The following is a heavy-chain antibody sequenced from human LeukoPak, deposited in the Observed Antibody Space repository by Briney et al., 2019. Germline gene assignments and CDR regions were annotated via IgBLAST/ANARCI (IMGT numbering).Heavy chain of an antibody. CDR1: GYTFTSYG. D-gene: IGHD2-21*01. V-gene: IGHV1-18*04. J-gene: IGHJ6*04. Sequence: ASVKVCCKASGYTFTSYGISWVRQAPGQGLEWMGWISAYNGNTNYAQKLQGRVTMTTDTSTSTAYMELRSLRSDDTAVYYCARDNPPRYWFGMDVWGKGTTVTVSS. CDR2: ISAYNGNT. CDR3: ARDNPPRYWFGMDV.